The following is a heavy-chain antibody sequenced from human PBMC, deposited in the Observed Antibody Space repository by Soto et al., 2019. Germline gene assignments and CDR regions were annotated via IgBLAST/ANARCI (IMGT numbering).Heavy chain of an antibody. CDR3: ARTSYDFWSGYSYYGMDV. D-gene: IGHD3-3*01. CDR1: GGSISSGGYY. CDR2: IYYSGST. J-gene: IGHJ6*02. V-gene: IGHV4-31*03. Sequence: QVQLQESGPGLVKPSQTLSLTCTVSGGSISSGGYYWSWIRQHPGKGLEWIGYIYYSGSTYYNPSLKSRVTISVDTSKNQFSLKLSSVTAADTAVYYCARTSYDFWSGYSYYGMDVWGQGTTVTVSS.